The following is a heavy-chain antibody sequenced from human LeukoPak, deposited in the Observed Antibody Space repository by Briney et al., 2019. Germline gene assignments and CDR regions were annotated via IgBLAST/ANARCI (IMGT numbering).Heavy chain of an antibody. CDR1: GFTFSSYE. CDR2: ISRSGRTI. V-gene: IGHV3-48*03. Sequence: GGSLRLSCAASGFTFSSYEMNWVRQAPGKGLEWVSYISRSGRTIYCADSVKGRFTISRDNAKNSLYLQMNSLRAEDTAVYYCARNDGFDYWGQGTLVTVSS. D-gene: IGHD1-1*01. CDR3: ARNDGFDY. J-gene: IGHJ4*02.